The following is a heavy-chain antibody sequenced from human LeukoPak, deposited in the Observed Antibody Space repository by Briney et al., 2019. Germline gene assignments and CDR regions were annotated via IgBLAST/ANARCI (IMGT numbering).Heavy chain of an antibody. CDR3: ARRSEWLRYNWFDP. V-gene: IGHV4-59*01. J-gene: IGHJ5*02. CDR1: GGSISSYY. CDR2: IYYSGST. D-gene: IGHD5-12*01. Sequence: PSETLSLTCTVSGGSISSYYWSWIRQPPGKGLEWIGYIYYSGSTNYNPSLKSRVTISVDTSKNQFSLKLSSVTAADTAVYYCARRSEWLRYNWFDPWGQGTLVTVSS.